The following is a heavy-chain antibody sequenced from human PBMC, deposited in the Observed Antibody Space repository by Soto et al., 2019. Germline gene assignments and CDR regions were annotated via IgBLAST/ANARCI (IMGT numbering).Heavy chain of an antibody. CDR1: GDSISNSDYY. J-gene: IGHJ4*02. V-gene: IGHV4-39*02. D-gene: IGHD6-13*01. CDR3: ARGPAGTFDY. CDR2: IYYSGFT. Sequence: KASETLSLTCSVSGDSISNSDYYWGWVRQPPGKGLEWIGNIYYSGFTYYKPSLQSRVTISVDTSRNQFSLKVSSVTAADTAVYFCARGPAGTFDYWGQGTLVTVSS.